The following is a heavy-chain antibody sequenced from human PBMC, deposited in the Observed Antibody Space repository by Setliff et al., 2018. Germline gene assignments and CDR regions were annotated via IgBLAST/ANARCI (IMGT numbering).Heavy chain of an antibody. D-gene: IGHD3-22*01. Sequence: PGGSLRLSCAASGFTFSSYAMSWVRQAPGKGLDWVSALSGTGGSTYYADSVKGRFTISRDNSKNTAYLQMNSLKTEDTAVYYCTRLEKSGYLGLDYWGKGTLVTSPQ. CDR2: LSGTGGST. V-gene: IGHV3-23*01. J-gene: IGHJ4*02. CDR3: TRLEKSGYLGLDY. CDR1: GFTFSSYA.